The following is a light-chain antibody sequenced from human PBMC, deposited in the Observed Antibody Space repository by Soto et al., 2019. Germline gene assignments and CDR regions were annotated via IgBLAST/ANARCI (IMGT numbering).Light chain of an antibody. CDR2: AAS. J-gene: IGKJ3*01. V-gene: IGKV1-8*01. Sequence: IRMTQSPSSLSASTGDRVTITCRASQGISSYLAWYQQKQGTAPKLLIYAASTLQSGVPSRFSGSGSGTDFNLTISCLQSEDFATYYCQQYYSYPFTFGPGTKVDIK. CDR3: QQYYSYPFT. CDR1: QGISSY.